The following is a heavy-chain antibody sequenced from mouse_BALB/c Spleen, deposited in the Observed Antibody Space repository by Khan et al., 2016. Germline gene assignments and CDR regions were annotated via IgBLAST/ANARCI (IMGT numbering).Heavy chain of an antibody. D-gene: IGHD2-4*01. CDR2: ISDGGGYT. CDR3: EREGLRRGFAY. V-gene: IGHV5-4*02. Sequence: EVELVESGGGLVKPGGSLKLSCAASGFTFSDYYMYWVRQSPEKRLEWVATISDGGGYTYYPDSVKGRFTISRDNAKNNLYLQMSSLKSEDTAMXYCEREGLRRGFAYWGQGTLITVSA. CDR1: GFTFSDYY. J-gene: IGHJ3*01.